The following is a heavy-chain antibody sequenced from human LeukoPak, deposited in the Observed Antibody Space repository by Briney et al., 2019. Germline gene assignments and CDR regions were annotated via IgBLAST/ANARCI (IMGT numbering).Heavy chain of an antibody. V-gene: IGHV4-34*01. CDR3: ARAQLIGIFEG. CDR2: INHSGST. CDR1: GGSFSSYY. D-gene: IGHD3-3*01. J-gene: IGHJ4*01. Sequence: SETLSLTCAVYGGSFSSYYFYWIRQPPGKGLEWIGEINHSGSTNYNPSLKSRVTISVDTSKNQFSLKLSSVTAADTAVYYCARAQLIGIFEGWGQEPWSPSSQ.